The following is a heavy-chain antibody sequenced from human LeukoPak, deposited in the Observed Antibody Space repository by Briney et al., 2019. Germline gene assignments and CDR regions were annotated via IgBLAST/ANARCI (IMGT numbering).Heavy chain of an antibody. CDR3: ARDRGALDY. CDR2: ISSDGSVT. CDR1: GFTFTNYW. D-gene: IGHD1-26*01. Sequence: PGGSLRLSCAASGFTFTNYWMHWVRQAPGEGLVWVSRISSDGSVTRYADSVKGRFTISRDNAKNTVFLQMNSLRTEDTAVYYCARDRGALDYWGQGTLVTVSS. J-gene: IGHJ4*02. V-gene: IGHV3-74*01.